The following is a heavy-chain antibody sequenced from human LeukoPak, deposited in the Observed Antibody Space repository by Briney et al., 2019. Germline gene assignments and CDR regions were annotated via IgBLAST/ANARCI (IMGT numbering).Heavy chain of an antibody. J-gene: IGHJ3*02. Sequence: GGSLRLSCAASGFTVSSNYMSWVRQAPGKGLEWVSVIYSGGSTYYADSVKGRFTISRDNSKNTLYLQMNSLRAEDTAVYYCARAPDSTDAFDIWGQGTTVTVSS. V-gene: IGHV3-53*01. CDR3: ARAPDSTDAFDI. CDR2: IYSGGST. D-gene: IGHD4-11*01. CDR1: GFTVSSNY.